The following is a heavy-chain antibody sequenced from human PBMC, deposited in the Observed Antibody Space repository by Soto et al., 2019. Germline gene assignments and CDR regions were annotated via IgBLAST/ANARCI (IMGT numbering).Heavy chain of an antibody. D-gene: IGHD3-9*01. Sequence: SEILSLTCAVYGGSFSGYYWSWIRQPPGKGLEWIGEINHSGSTNYNPSLKSRVTISVDTSKNQFSLKLSSVTAADTAVYYCARGPDVLRYFDWLLYAYWGQGTLVTVS. J-gene: IGHJ4*02. CDR3: ARGPDVLRYFDWLLYAY. CDR1: GGSFSGYY. CDR2: INHSGST. V-gene: IGHV4-34*01.